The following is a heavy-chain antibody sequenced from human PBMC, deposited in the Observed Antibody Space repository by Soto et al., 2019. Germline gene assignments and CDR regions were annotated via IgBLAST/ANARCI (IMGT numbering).Heavy chain of an antibody. CDR2: FSDSGISI. D-gene: IGHD6-13*01. CDR1: GFTFSSHA. Sequence: GGSLSLSCTASGFTFSSHAMTWVRQAPGKGLELVSGFSDSGISIYYADSVKDRLTISRDNSKNTLYLQIHTLRAEDTAVYYCAKVSSSWYAGFFDLWGQGTLVTVSS. J-gene: IGHJ4*02. V-gene: IGHV3-23*01. CDR3: AKVSSSWYAGFFDL.